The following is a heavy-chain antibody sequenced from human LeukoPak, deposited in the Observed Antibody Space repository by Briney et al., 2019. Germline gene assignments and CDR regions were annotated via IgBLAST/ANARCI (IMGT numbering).Heavy chain of an antibody. CDR1: GFTFSNFW. D-gene: IGHD5-12*01. CDR3: ARGRSGHYFDY. J-gene: IGHJ4*02. V-gene: IGHV3-74*01. CDR2: INSDGSST. Sequence: GGSLRLSCAASGFTFSNFWMHWVRQAPGKGLVWVSRINSDGSSTSYADSVKGRVTISRENAKRTLYLQMNSPRAGDTAVYYCARGRSGHYFDYWGQGTLVTVSS.